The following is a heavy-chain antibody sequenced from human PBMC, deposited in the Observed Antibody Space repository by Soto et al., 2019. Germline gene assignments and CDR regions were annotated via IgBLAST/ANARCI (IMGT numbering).Heavy chain of an antibody. Sequence: GGSLRLSGSTSGFTLRVYKMHWVRQDPGKGLEYVSGISNQGDTTHYADSVKGRFTISRDNSKNTLYFQMSSLRPEDTAVYYCAAAKLLPFEYWGQGTQVTVSS. D-gene: IGHD2-15*01. CDR1: GFTLRVYK. CDR3: AAAKLLPFEY. V-gene: IGHV3-64D*06. CDR2: ISNQGDTT. J-gene: IGHJ4*02.